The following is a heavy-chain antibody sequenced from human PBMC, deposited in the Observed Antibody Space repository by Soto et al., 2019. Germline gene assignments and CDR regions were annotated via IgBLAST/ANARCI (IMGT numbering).Heavy chain of an antibody. CDR3: ATSSGVDLLLNCYGCNL. J-gene: IGHJ6*02. V-gene: IGHV1-69*01. D-gene: IGHD5-12*01. CDR1: GGTFTSTA. Sequence: QVLLVQSSAEVKKPGSSVKVSCKASGGTFTSTAFSWVRQAPGQGLEWMGGIIPVLGTPNYAQKFQARLTVTADASTNTVHMELGSLRSEDPAVYCCATSSGVDLLLNCYGCNLWVQGTTLPVSS. CDR2: IIPVLGTP.